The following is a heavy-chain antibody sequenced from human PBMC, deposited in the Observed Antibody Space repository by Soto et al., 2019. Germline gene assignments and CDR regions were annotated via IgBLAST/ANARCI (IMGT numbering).Heavy chain of an antibody. CDR3: AHSPEGASRVRRTGRYFQH. J-gene: IGHJ1*01. CDR2: IYWDDDK. Sequence: QITLKESGPTLVKPTQTLTLTCTFSGFSLSTSGLGVAWIRQPPGKALEWLALIYWDDDKRYSPSLKSRLTITKDTSKNQVVLTRTNLDPVDTATYYGAHSPEGASRVRRTGRYFQHWGQGTLVTVSS. D-gene: IGHD3-10*01. V-gene: IGHV2-5*02. CDR1: GFSLSTSGLG.